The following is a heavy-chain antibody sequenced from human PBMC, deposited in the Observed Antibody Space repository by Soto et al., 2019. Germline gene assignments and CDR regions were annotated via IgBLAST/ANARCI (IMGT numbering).Heavy chain of an antibody. V-gene: IGHV3-23*01. CDR1: GFTFSSYA. Sequence: EVQLLESGGGLVQPGGSLRLSCAASGFTFSSYAMSWVRQAPGKGLEWVSGISGSGGSTYYADSVKGRFTISRDNSKNTLYLQMNSLRAEDTAVYYCAKAHKYSSSSYYFDYWGQGTLVTVSS. D-gene: IGHD6-6*01. CDR2: ISGSGGST. CDR3: AKAHKYSSSSYYFDY. J-gene: IGHJ4*02.